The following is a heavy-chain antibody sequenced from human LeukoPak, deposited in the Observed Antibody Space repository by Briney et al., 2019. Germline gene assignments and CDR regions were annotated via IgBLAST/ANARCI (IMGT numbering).Heavy chain of an antibody. CDR3: ASVTYCGGDCYLG. CDR1: GFTFSSYW. D-gene: IGHD2-21*02. CDR2: INSDGSST. Sequence: GGSLRLSCAASGFTFSSYWMHWVRQAPGKGLVWVSRINSDGSSTSYADSVKGRFTISRHNAKNTLYLQMNSLRAEDTAVYYCASVTYCGGDCYLGWGQGTLVTVSS. V-gene: IGHV3-74*01. J-gene: IGHJ4*02.